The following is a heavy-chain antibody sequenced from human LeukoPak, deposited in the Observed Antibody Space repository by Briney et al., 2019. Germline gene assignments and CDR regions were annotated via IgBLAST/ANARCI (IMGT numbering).Heavy chain of an antibody. CDR3: ARDGGYYGSGSYYNPWYFDL. V-gene: IGHV4-39*07. Sequence: SETLSLTCTVSGGSISSSSYYWGWIRQPPGKGLEWIGSIYYSGSTYSNPSLKSRVTISVDTSKNQFSLKLSSVTAADTAVYYCARDGGYYGSGSYYNPWYFDLWGRGTLVTVSS. J-gene: IGHJ2*01. D-gene: IGHD3-10*01. CDR1: GGSISSSSYY. CDR2: IYYSGST.